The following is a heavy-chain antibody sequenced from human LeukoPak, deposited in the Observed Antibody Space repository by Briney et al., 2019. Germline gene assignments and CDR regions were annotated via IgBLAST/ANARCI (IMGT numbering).Heavy chain of an antibody. Sequence: PGGSLRLSCAASGFTFSSYSMNWVRQAPGKGLEWVSSISSSSSYIYYADSVKGRFTISRDNAKNSLYLQMNSLRAEDTAVYYCARGLRFLEWFLCPLDYWGQGTLVTVSS. J-gene: IGHJ4*02. D-gene: IGHD3-3*01. CDR1: GFTFSSYS. V-gene: IGHV3-21*01. CDR3: ARGLRFLEWFLCPLDY. CDR2: ISSSSSYI.